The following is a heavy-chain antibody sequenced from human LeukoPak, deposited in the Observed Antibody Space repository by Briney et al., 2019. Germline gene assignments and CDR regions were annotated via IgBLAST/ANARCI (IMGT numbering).Heavy chain of an antibody. CDR1: GFNFARYW. CDR3: VSDLSGSEDR. D-gene: IGHD1-26*01. CDR2: MNTDGRTT. V-gene: IGHV3-74*01. J-gene: IGHJ5*02. Sequence: GGSLRLSCVASGFNFARYWMHWVRQVPGKGLVWVSRMNTDGRTTDYADSVKGRFTISRDNAKNTLYLQMNSLRPDDTALYYCVSDLSGSEDRWGQGTLVTVSS.